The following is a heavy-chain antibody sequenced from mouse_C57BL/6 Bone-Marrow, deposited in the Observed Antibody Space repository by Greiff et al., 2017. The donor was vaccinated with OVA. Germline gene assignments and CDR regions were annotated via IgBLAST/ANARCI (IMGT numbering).Heavy chain of an antibody. Sequence: VQLQQSGPELVKPGASVKISCKASGYSFTGYYMNWVKQSPEKSLEWIGEINPSTGGTTYNQKFKAKATLTVDKSSSTAYMQLKSLTSEDSAVYYCASEGYYYGYFDVWGTGTTVTVSS. J-gene: IGHJ1*03. V-gene: IGHV1-42*01. CDR1: GYSFTGYY. CDR3: ASEGYYYGYFDV. D-gene: IGHD2-1*01. CDR2: INPSTGGT.